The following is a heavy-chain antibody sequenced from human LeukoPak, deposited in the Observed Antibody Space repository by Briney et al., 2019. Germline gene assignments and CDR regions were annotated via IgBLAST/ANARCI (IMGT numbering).Heavy chain of an antibody. V-gene: IGHV3-23*01. CDR3: AKDYSSGWAPLPVYDY. D-gene: IGHD6-19*01. CDR2: ISGSGGST. CDR1: GFTFSNYA. Sequence: GGSLRLSCAASGFTFSNYAMTWVRQTPGKGLEWVSSISGSGGSTYYADSVKGRFTISRDNSKNTLYLQMNSLRAEDTAVYYCAKDYSSGWAPLPVYDYWGQGTLVTVPS. J-gene: IGHJ4*02.